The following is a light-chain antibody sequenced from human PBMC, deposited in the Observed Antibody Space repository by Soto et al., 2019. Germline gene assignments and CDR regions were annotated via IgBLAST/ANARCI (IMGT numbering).Light chain of an antibody. CDR1: TGAVASGHY. CDR2: DTS. Sequence: QAVVTQEPSLTVCPGGTVTRSCGSGTGAVASGHYPYWFQQKPGQAPRTLIYDTSNKHSWTPARFSGSLLGGKAALTLSGAQPEDEAEYYCLLSDSGAGRDFGTGTKVTVL. CDR3: LLSDSGAGRD. V-gene: IGLV7-46*01. J-gene: IGLJ1*01.